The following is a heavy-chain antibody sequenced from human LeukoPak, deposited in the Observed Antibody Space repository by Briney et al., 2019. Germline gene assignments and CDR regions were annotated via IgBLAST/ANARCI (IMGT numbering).Heavy chain of an antibody. D-gene: IGHD3-9*01. CDR2: ISYDGSNK. Sequence: GRSLRLSCAASGFTFSSYAMHWVRQAPGKGLEWVAVISYDGSNKYYADSVKGRFTISRDNSKNTLYLQMNSLRAEDTAVYYCAKDAPRGTISRPRSGVRGAFDIWGQGTMVTVSS. V-gene: IGHV3-30-3*01. J-gene: IGHJ3*02. CDR1: GFTFSSYA. CDR3: AKDAPRGTISRPRSGVRGAFDI.